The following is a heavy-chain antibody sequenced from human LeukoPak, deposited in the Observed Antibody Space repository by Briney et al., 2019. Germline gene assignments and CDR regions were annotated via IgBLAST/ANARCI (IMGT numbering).Heavy chain of an antibody. Sequence: SETLSLTCTVSGYSISSGYYWGWIRQPPGKGLEWIGRIYHSGSTYYNPSLKSRGTISVDTSKNQFSLKLSSVTAADTAVYYCARSGSSWYEDNWFDPWGQRTLVTVSS. CDR2: IYHSGST. CDR1: GYSISSGYY. D-gene: IGHD6-13*01. CDR3: ARSGSSWYEDNWFDP. V-gene: IGHV4-38-2*02. J-gene: IGHJ5*02.